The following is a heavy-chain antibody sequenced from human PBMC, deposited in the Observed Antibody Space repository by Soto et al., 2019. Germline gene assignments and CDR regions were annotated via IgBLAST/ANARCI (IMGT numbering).Heavy chain of an antibody. D-gene: IGHD6-13*01. J-gene: IGHJ4*02. CDR3: ARAWGGSWYVPGFDY. V-gene: IGHV4-34*01. Sequence: PSETLSLTCAVYGGSFSGYYWSWIRQPPGKGLEWIGEINHSGSTNYNPSLKSRVTISVDTSKNQFSLKLSSVTAADTAVYYCARAWGGSWYVPGFDYWGQGTLVTVSS. CDR1: GGSFSGYY. CDR2: INHSGST.